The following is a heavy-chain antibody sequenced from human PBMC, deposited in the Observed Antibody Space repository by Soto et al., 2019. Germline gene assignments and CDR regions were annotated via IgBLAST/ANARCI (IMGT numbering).Heavy chain of an antibody. CDR3: ARGVLLWFGELFPWFDP. CDR1: GGSISSGGYS. Sequence: PSETLSLTCAVSGGSISSGGYSWSWIRQPPGKGLEWIGYIYHSGSTYYNPSLKSRVTISVDGSKNQFSLKLSSVTAADTAVYYCARGVLLWFGELFPWFDPWGQGTLVTVSS. CDR2: IYHSGST. D-gene: IGHD3-10*01. V-gene: IGHV4-30-2*01. J-gene: IGHJ5*02.